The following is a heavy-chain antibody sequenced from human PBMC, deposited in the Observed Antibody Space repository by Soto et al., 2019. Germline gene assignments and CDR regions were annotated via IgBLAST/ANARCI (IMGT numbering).Heavy chain of an antibody. CDR1: GYIFTNYY. CDR3: AREVLIDLNYFDY. D-gene: IGHD2-21*01. J-gene: IGHJ4*02. CDR2: INPSGGTT. V-gene: IGHV1-46*01. Sequence: ASVKVSCKASGYIFTNYYIHWVRQAPEDGLEWMGRINPSGGTTIYAQKFHGRVTMTRDTSTSTVYMELSSLRSEDTAVYYCAREVLIDLNYFDYWGQGALVTVSS.